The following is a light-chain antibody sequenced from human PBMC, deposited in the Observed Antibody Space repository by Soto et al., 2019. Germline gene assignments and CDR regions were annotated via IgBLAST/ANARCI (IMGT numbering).Light chain of an antibody. V-gene: IGLV2-14*01. CDR1: SSDVGGAYNY. CDR2: EVI. Sequence: QSALTQPASVSGSPGQSITISCTGTSSDVGGAYNYVSWYQQHPGKAPKLMIYEVIHRPSGVSNRFSGSKSGNTASLNISGLQAEDEADYYCQSYDSSLGGWVFGGGTKLTVL. J-gene: IGLJ3*02. CDR3: QSYDSSLGGWV.